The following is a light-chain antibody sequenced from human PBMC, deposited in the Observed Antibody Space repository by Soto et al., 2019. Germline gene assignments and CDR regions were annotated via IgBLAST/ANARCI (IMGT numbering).Light chain of an antibody. V-gene: IGKV1-5*01. CDR1: QTISSW. CDR2: DAS. Sequence: DIQMTQSPSTLSASVGDRVTITCRPSQTISSWLAWYQQKPGRAPNLLIYDASSLESGVPSRFSGSGSGTEFTLTISSLQPDDFATYYCQQYSSYPWTFGQGTKLEIK. CDR3: QQYSSYPWT. J-gene: IGKJ1*01.